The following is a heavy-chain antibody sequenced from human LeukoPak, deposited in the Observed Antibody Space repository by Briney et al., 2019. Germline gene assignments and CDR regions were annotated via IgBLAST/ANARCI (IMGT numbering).Heavy chain of an antibody. CDR1: GYTFSSYG. CDR2: INAYNGNT. V-gene: IGHV1-18*01. J-gene: IGHJ1*01. D-gene: IGHD5-18*01. CDR3: ARDDRSVDTAMSFQH. Sequence: ASVNDSRKASGYTFSSYGIKWVRQAPGHGLEWMGWINAYNGNTHYAQKLQSRITMTTETSTSTVYMELRSLRSDDTAVYYCARDDRSVDTAMSFQHWGQGTLVTVSS.